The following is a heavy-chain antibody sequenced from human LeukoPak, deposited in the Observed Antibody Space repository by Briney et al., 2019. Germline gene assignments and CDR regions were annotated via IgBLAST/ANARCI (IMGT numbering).Heavy chain of an antibody. V-gene: IGHV4-38-2*02. CDR1: GYSISSGYY. D-gene: IGHD2-21*01. Sequence: SETLSLTCNVSGYSISSGYYWGWIRQPPGKALEWIGTTFHSGSRNYNPSLKSRVTISIDTSKNQFSLKLSSVTAADTAFYYCARDAGGDFDYWGQGTLVTVSS. CDR2: TFHSGSR. J-gene: IGHJ4*02. CDR3: ARDAGGDFDY.